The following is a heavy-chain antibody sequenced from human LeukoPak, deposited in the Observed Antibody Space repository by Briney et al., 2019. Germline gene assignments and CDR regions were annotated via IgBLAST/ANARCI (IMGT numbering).Heavy chain of an antibody. CDR3: ARQGELAIDY. CDR1: DGSITNYY. CDR2: IYNTGST. D-gene: IGHD1-26*01. J-gene: IGHJ4*02. Sequence: SETLSLTCSVSDGSITNYYWSWIRQSPGKGLEWIGFIYNTGSTNYNPSLQSRVTMSIDTSKNQFSLKLSSVTAADTAVYYCARQGELAIDYWGQGTLVTVSS. V-gene: IGHV4-59*08.